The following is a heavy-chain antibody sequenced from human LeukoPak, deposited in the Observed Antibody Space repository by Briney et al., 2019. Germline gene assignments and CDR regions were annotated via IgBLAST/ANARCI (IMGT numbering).Heavy chain of an antibody. CDR2: INHSGST. CDR1: GGSFSGYY. D-gene: IGHD4-17*01. Sequence: SETLSLTCAVYGGSFSGYYWSWIRQPPGKGLEWIGEINHSGSTNYNPSLKSRATIALDTSKNQFSLKLSSVTAADTAMYYCARGIYGDYYFDYWGQGTLVTVSS. CDR3: ARGIYGDYYFDY. J-gene: IGHJ4*02. V-gene: IGHV4-34*01.